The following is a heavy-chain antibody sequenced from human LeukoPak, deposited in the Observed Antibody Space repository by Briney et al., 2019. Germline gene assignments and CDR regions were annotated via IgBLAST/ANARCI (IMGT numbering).Heavy chain of an antibody. CDR3: ARDVIAVAGTSYFDY. CDR2: ISAYNGNT. V-gene: IGHV1-18*01. D-gene: IGHD6-19*01. J-gene: IGHJ4*02. CDR1: GYTFTSNS. Sequence: ASVKVSCKASGYTFTSNSISWVRQAPGQGLEWMGWISAYNGNTNYAQKLQGRVTMTTDTSTRTAYMELRSLRSDDTAVYYCARDVIAVAGTSYFDYWGQGTLVTVSS.